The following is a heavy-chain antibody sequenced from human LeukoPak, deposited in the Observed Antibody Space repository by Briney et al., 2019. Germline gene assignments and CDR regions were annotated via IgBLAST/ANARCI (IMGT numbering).Heavy chain of an antibody. CDR2: IYYSGNT. CDR1: GGSISSSSYY. V-gene: IGHV4-39*07. J-gene: IGHJ6*03. CDR3: ARGISSRNVFHMDV. Sequence: PSETLSLTCTVSGGSISSSSYYWGWIRQPPGKGLEWIGSIYYSGNTYYNPSLKSRVTILLDTSKSQFSLYLSSVTAADSAVYYCARGISSRNVFHMDVWGKGTTVTVSS. D-gene: IGHD2-2*01.